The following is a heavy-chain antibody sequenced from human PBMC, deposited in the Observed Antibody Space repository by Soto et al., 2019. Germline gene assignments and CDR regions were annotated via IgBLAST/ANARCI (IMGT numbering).Heavy chain of an antibody. CDR2: IDPSDSYT. CDR1: GYSFTSYW. CDR3: ARQLGAIAAAVHYYYYGMDV. J-gene: IGHJ6*02. V-gene: IGHV5-10-1*01. D-gene: IGHD6-13*01. Sequence: EVQLVQSGAEVKKPGESLRISCKGSGYSFTSYWISWVRQMPGKGLEWMGRIDPSDSYTNYSPSFQGHVTISADKSISTAYLQWSSLKASDTAMYYCARQLGAIAAAVHYYYYGMDVWGQGTTVTVSS.